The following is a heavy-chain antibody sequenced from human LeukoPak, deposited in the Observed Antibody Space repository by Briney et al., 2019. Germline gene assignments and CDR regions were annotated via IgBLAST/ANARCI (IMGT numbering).Heavy chain of an antibody. CDR2: FDPEDGET. CDR1: GYTLTELS. Sequence: ASVKVSCKVSGYTLTELSMHWVRPAPGKGLEWKGGFDPEDGETIYAQKFQGRVTMTEDTSTDTAYMELSSLRSEDTAVYYCATRGFSSGYLSMDVWGQGTTVTVSS. D-gene: IGHD6-19*01. J-gene: IGHJ6*02. CDR3: ATRGFSSGYLSMDV. V-gene: IGHV1-24*01.